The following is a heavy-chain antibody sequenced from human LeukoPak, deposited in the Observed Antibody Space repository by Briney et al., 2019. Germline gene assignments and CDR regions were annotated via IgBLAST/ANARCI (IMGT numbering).Heavy chain of an antibody. J-gene: IGHJ6*02. CDR1: GGIFSNYV. D-gene: IGHD2-21*01. CDR3: AGERADVEVYSGMDV. CDR2: IIPMFGTT. V-gene: IGHV1-69*13. Sequence: ASVKVSCKASGGIFSNYVITWVRQAPGQGLQWMGGIIPMFGTTNYAREFQDRVTMSADESTSIAHMELRSLTSEDTAVYYCAGERADVEVYSGMDVWGQGTTVTVSS.